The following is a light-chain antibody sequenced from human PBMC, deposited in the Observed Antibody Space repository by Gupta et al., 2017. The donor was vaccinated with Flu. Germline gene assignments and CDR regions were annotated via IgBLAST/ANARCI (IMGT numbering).Light chain of an antibody. Sequence: GQTASTTCSGDKWVDKYASWYQQRPGQSPVLVIYQDAGRPSGIPERFSGSNSGNTATLIISGTQAMDEADYYCQAWDSDTAAVVFGGGTKLTVL. V-gene: IGLV3-1*01. J-gene: IGLJ2*01. CDR3: QAWDSDTAAVV. CDR2: QDA. CDR1: KWVDKY.